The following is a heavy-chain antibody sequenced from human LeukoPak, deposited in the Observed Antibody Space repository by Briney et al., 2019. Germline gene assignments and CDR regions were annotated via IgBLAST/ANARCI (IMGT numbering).Heavy chain of an antibody. Sequence: PSETLSLTCAVYGGSSSGYYWSWIRQPPGKGLEWIGEINHSGSTNYNPPLKSRVTISVDTSKNQFSLKLSSVTAADTAVYYCAGRGSSWYFNYFDYWGQGTLVTVSS. CDR2: INHSGST. CDR3: AGRGSSWYFNYFDY. J-gene: IGHJ4*02. D-gene: IGHD6-13*01. V-gene: IGHV4-34*01. CDR1: GGSSSGYY.